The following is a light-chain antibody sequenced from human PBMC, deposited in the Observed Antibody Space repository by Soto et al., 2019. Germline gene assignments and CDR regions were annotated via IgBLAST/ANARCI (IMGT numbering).Light chain of an antibody. CDR2: GAS. Sequence: EIVLTQSPGTLSLTQGERTTLXXRASQSVSNNYLAWYQQKPGQAPRLXXYGASSRATGIPVRFSGSGSGTEFTLTISSLQSEDFAVYYCQQYNNWPFITFGQGTRLEIK. CDR3: QQYNNWPFIT. J-gene: IGKJ5*01. CDR1: QSVSNN. V-gene: IGKV3-15*01.